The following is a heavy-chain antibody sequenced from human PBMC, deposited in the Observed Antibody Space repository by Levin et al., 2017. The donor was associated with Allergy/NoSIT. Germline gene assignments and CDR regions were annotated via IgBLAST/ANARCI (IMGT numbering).Heavy chain of an antibody. J-gene: IGHJ4*02. CDR3: ARETPNYYGSGNYLGY. D-gene: IGHD3-10*01. V-gene: IGHV4-59*01. Sequence: PSETLSLTCTVSGGSISSFHWSWIRQPPGKGLEWIGSIFYKGSTNYNPSLKSRVIISVDTSKNQFSLRLSSVTAADTALYYCARETPNYYGSGNYLGYWGQGNLVTVSS. CDR2: IFYKGST. CDR1: GGSISSFH.